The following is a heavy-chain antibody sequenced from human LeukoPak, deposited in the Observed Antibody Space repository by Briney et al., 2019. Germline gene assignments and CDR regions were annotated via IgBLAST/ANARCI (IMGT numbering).Heavy chain of an antibody. D-gene: IGHD2-2*01. V-gene: IGHV3-30*02. CDR2: IRYDGSNK. J-gene: IGHJ4*02. CDR3: ATALFIVVVPAATPDY. Sequence: PGGSLRLSCAASGFTFSSYGMHWVRQAPGKGLEWVAFIRYDGSNKYYADSVKGRFTISRDNSKNTLYLQMNSLRAEDTAVYYCATALFIVVVPAATPDYWGQGTLVTVSS. CDR1: GFTFSSYG.